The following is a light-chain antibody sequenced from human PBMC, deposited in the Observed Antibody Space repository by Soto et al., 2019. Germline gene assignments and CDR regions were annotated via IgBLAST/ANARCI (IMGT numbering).Light chain of an antibody. V-gene: IGLV2-11*01. CDR2: DVT. Sequence: QSALTQPRSVSGSPGQSVTISCTGTSSDVGGYNYVSWYQLRPGKAPKLMIYDVTRRPSGVPDRFSGSKSGKTASLTVSGLQAEDEADYYCCSYAGSYSVIFGGGTKLTVL. CDR1: SSDVGGYNY. J-gene: IGLJ2*01. CDR3: CSYAGSYSVI.